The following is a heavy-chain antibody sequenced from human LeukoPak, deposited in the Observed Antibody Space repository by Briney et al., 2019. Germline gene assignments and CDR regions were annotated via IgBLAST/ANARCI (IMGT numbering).Heavy chain of an antibody. J-gene: IGHJ1*01. CDR2: ISSSGGIT. V-gene: IGHV3-23*01. CDR3: AKERIAVAGPEYYKH. CDR1: GFTLSSYA. Sequence: WSLRLSCAASGFTLSSYAMSWVPHAPRKGLKSVSAISSSGGITYYADSVKGRFTISRDNSKNTLYLQMNSRRAEDTAVYYCAKERIAVAGPEYYKHWGQGTLVTVSS. D-gene: IGHD6-19*01.